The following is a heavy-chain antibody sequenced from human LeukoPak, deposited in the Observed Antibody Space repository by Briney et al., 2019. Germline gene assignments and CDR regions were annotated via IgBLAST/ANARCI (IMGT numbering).Heavy chain of an antibody. CDR2: INPSGGST. V-gene: IGHV1-46*01. Sequence: ASVKVSCKASGYTFSSNYMHWVRQAPGQGLEWMGIINPSGGSTTHARKFQGRVTITTDESTSTAYMELRSLRSDDTAVYYCARVRGSRSQPLDYWGQGTLVTVSS. J-gene: IGHJ4*02. CDR1: GYTFSSNY. D-gene: IGHD3-10*01. CDR3: ARVRGSRSQPLDY.